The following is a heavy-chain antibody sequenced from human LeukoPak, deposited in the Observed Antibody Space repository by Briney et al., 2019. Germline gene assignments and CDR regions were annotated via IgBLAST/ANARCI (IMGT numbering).Heavy chain of an antibody. J-gene: IGHJ6*02. CDR3: ARDGYCSSTSCHYYGMDV. CDR2: IGTAGDT. D-gene: IGHD2-2*03. Sequence: GGSLRLSCAASGFTFSSYDMHWVRQATGKGLEWVSAIGTAGDTYYPGSVKGRFTISRENAKNSLYLQMNSLRAEDTAVYYCARDGYCSSTSCHYYGMDVWGQGTTVTVSS. CDR1: GFTFSSYD. V-gene: IGHV3-13*01.